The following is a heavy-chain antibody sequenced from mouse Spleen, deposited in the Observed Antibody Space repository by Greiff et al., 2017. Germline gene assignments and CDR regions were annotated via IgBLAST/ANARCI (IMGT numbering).Heavy chain of an antibody. CDR2: IDPSDSET. CDR3: ARRTIYYGNYDWYFDV. CDR1: GYTFTSYW. V-gene: IGHV1-52*01. Sequence: QVQLKQPGAELVRPGSSVKLSCKASGYTFTSYWMHWVKQRPIQGLEWIGNIDPSDSETHYNQKFKDKATLTVDKSSSTAYMQLSSLTSEDSAVYYCARRTIYYGNYDWYFDVWGTGTTVTVSS. J-gene: IGHJ1*03. D-gene: IGHD2-1*01.